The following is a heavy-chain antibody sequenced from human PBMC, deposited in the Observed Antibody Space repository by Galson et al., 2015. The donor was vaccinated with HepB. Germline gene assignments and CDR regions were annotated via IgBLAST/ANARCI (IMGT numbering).Heavy chain of an antibody. CDR3: ARDKGGSGYYDY. J-gene: IGHJ4*02. D-gene: IGHD3-10*01. Sequence: SVKVSCKASGYTFTDYYMHWVRQAPGQGLEWMGWLNPNSGGTNYAQKFQGRVTMTRDTSISTAYMELSRLRSDETAVYYCARDKGGSGYYDYWGQGTLVAVSS. CDR1: GYTFTDYY. V-gene: IGHV1-2*02. CDR2: LNPNSGGT.